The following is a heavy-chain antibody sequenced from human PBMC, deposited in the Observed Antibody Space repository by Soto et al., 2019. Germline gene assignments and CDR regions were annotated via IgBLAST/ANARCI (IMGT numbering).Heavy chain of an antibody. J-gene: IGHJ6*01. CDR3: ARVDSSSWYVLYYYYYRMDV. CDR2: IIPIFGTA. CDR1: GSTFSSYA. V-gene: IGHV1-69*06. Sequence: SVKVSCKASGSTFSSYAISWVRQAPGQGLERMGGIIPIFGTATYAQKFQGRVTITADKSTSTAYMELSSLRSEDTAVYYCARVDSSSWYVLYYYYYRMDVWGQGTTITSSS. D-gene: IGHD6-13*01.